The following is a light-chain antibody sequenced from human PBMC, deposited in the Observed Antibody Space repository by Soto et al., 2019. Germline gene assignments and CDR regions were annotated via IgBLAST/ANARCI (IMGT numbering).Light chain of an antibody. J-gene: IGKJ1*01. V-gene: IGKV1-5*01. CDR3: QQYDTYSWT. CDR2: DAS. Sequence: DIQMTQSPSTLSASVGARVPITCRARQSISSWLAWYQQKPGKAPQLLIYDASSLESGVPSRFSGSGSGTEITLTISSLQPDDFATYYCQQYDTYSWTFGRGTKVDIK. CDR1: QSISSW.